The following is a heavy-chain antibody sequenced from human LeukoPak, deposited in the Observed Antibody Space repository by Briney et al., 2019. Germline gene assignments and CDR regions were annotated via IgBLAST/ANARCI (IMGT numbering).Heavy chain of an antibody. CDR3: ARGLLTQRDGYTTLYY. CDR2: MDPNSGNA. V-gene: IGHV1-8*01. D-gene: IGHD5-24*01. Sequence: ASVKVSCKASGYTFTRYDINWVRQATGQGLEWMGWMDPNSGNAGFALKFQGRVTMTRNTPISTASMELSSLRSDDTAVYYCARGLLTQRDGYTTLYYWGQGSLVTVSS. CDR1: GYTFTRYD. J-gene: IGHJ4*02.